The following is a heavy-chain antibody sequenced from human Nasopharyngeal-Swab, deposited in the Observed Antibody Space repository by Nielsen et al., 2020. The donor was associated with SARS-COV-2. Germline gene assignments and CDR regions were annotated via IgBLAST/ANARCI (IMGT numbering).Heavy chain of an antibody. V-gene: IGHV3-30-3*01. CDR1: GFTFSSYA. Sequence: GGSLRLSWAASGFTFSSYAMHWVRQAPGKGLEWVAVISYDGSNKYYADSVKGRFTISRDNSKNTLYLQMNSLRAEDTAVYYCARDWAHYYGSGALLLWWFDPWGQGTLVTVSS. CDR3: ARDWAHYYGSGALLLWWFDP. D-gene: IGHD3-10*01. CDR2: ISYDGSNK. J-gene: IGHJ5*02.